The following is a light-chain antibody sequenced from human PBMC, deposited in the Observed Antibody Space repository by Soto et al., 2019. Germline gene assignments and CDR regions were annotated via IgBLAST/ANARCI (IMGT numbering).Light chain of an antibody. CDR2: DVS. J-gene: IGLJ2*01. CDR3: SSYTSSSTLV. V-gene: IGLV2-14*01. CDR1: SSDVGVYSY. Sequence: QSVLTQPASVSGSPGQSITISCTRTSSDVGVYSYVSWYQQHPGKAPKLLIYDVSHRPSGVSNRFSGSKSGNTASLTISGLQAEDEADYYCSSYTSSSTLVFGGGTKVTVL.